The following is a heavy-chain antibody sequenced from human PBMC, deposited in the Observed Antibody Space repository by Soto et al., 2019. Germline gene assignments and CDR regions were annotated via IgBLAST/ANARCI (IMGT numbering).Heavy chain of an antibody. D-gene: IGHD4-4*01. J-gene: IGHJ6*03. CDR1: GGSISSSSYY. Sequence: SETLSLTCTVSGGSISSSSYYWGWIRQPPGKGLEWIGSIYYSGSTYYNPSLKSRVTISVDTSKNQFSLKLSSVTAADTAVYYCATLLENSNRFPYYYYYMDVWGKGTTVTVSS. V-gene: IGHV4-39*01. CDR2: IYYSGST. CDR3: ATLLENSNRFPYYYYYMDV.